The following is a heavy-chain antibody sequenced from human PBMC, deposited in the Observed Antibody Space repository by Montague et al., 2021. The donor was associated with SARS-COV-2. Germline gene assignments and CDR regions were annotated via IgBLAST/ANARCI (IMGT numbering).Heavy chain of an antibody. D-gene: IGHD1-26*01. CDR2: ISSSSSYI. CDR3: ASVGAGAPAAYYYYGMDV. Sequence: SLRLSCAASGFTFNSYSMNWVRQAPGKGLEWVSSISSSSSYIYYADSVKGRFTISRDNAKNSLYLQMNSLRAEDTAVYYCASVGAGAPAAYYYYGMDVWGQRTTVTVSS. V-gene: IGHV3-21*01. J-gene: IGHJ6*02. CDR1: GFTFNSYS.